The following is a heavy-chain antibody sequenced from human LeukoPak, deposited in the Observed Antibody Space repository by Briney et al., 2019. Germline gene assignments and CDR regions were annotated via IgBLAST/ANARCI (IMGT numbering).Heavy chain of an antibody. Sequence: SETLSLTCTVSGDSISNYYWNWIRQAPGKGLEWIGYIFYSGGTNYNSPLKSRATISVDRSKNQFSLRLSSVTAADTAVYYCARAKEGTSLVLSFKYHYYFLDVWGIGTTVTVSS. CDR3: ARAKEGTSLVLSFKYHYYFLDV. V-gene: IGHV4-59*12. CDR1: GDSISNYY. D-gene: IGHD2-2*01. J-gene: IGHJ6*04. CDR2: IFYSGGT.